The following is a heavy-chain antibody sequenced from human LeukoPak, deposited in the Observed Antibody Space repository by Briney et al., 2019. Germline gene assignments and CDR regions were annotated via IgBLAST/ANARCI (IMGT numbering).Heavy chain of an antibody. CDR2: FYYSGST. J-gene: IGHJ4*02. V-gene: IGHV4-39*01. Sequence: SETLSLTCTVSGGSISSRSYYWGWIRQPPGKGLEWIGSFYYSGSTYYNPSLKSRVTISVDTSKNQFSLNLSYVTAADTAVYYCARITYYYDNRDRGHMDYWGQGTLVTVSS. CDR1: GGSISSRSYY. CDR3: ARITYYYDNRDRGHMDY. D-gene: IGHD3-22*01.